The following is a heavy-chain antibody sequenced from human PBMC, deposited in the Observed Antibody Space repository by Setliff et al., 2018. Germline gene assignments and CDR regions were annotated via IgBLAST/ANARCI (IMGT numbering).Heavy chain of an antibody. CDR3: ARNTWDTVTTPNFDY. V-gene: IGHV1-18*01. D-gene: IGHD4-17*01. J-gene: IGHJ4*02. CDR1: GYTFTSYG. Sequence: ASVKVSCKASGYTFTSYGISWVRQAPGQGLEWMGWISAYNGNTNYAQKLQGRVTMTTDTSTSTAYMELRSLRSDDTAVYYCARNTWDTVTTPNFDYWGQETLVTVSS. CDR2: ISAYNGNT.